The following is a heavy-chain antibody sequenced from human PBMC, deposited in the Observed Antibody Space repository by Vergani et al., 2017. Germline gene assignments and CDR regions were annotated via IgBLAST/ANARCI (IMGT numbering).Heavy chain of an antibody. V-gene: IGHV1-69*11. CDR2: IIPILGTA. CDR3: ARAAYYDFWSGYSNHFDY. J-gene: IGHJ4*02. Sequence: QVQLVQSGAEVKKPGSSVKVSCKASGGTFSSYAISWVRQAPGQGLEWMGRIIPILGTANYAQKFQGRVTITADESTSTAYMELSSLRSADTAVYYCARAAYYDFWSGYSNHFDYWGQGTLVTVSS. CDR1: GGTFSSYA. D-gene: IGHD3-3*01.